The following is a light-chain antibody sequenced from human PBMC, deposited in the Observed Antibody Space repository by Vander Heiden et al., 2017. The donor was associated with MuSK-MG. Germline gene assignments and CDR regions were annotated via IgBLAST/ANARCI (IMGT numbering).Light chain of an antibody. J-gene: IGKJ3*01. CDR3: QQYGSSPFT. CDR1: QSVSSSY. V-gene: IGKV3-20*01. Sequence: EIVLTQSPGNLSLSRGERATLSCRASQSVSSSYLAWYQQKPGQAPRLLIYGASSRATGIPDRFSGSGSGTDFTLTISRLEPEDFAVYYCQQYGSSPFTFGPGTKVDIK. CDR2: GAS.